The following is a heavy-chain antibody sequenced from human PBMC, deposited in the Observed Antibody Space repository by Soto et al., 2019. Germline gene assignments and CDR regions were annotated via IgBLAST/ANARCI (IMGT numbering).Heavy chain of an antibody. CDR3: ARDHSGYCSSTSCYGLDY. J-gene: IGHJ4*02. D-gene: IGHD2-2*01. V-gene: IGHV1-18*01. Sequence: EASAKVSCKASGYTFTSYGISWVRQAPGQGLEWMGWISAYNGNTNYAQKLQGRVTMTTDTSTSTAYMELRSLRSDDTAVYYCARDHSGYCSSTSCYGLDYWGQGTLVTVSS. CDR2: ISAYNGNT. CDR1: GYTFTSYG.